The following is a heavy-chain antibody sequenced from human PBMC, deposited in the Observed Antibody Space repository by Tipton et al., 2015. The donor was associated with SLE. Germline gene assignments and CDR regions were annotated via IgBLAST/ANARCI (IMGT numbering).Heavy chain of an antibody. Sequence: TLSLTCTVSGGSISSGSYYWSWIRQPAGKGLEWIGHIYTSGSTNYNPSLKSRVTISVDTSKNQFSLKLSSVTAADTAVYYCARAMDDLTPHGDDFWSGYREWGQGILVTVSS. CDR1: GGSISSGSYY. V-gene: IGHV4-61*09. CDR3: ARAMDDLTPHGDDFWSGYRE. CDR2: IYTSGST. J-gene: IGHJ4*02. D-gene: IGHD3-3*01.